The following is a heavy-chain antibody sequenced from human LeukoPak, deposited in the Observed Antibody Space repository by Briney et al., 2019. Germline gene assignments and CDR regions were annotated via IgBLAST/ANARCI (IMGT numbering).Heavy chain of an antibody. Sequence: SETLSLTCTVSGGLISSSSYYWGWVRQPPEKGLEGIGSLYYTGSTYYNPSLKSPLTISVDTSNNQFSLNLTSVTAADTAVYYCGRTAGVAVAGSRQYFDYWGQGTLVTVSS. CDR3: GRTAGVAVAGSRQYFDY. V-gene: IGHV4-39*01. CDR2: LYYTGST. D-gene: IGHD6-19*01. J-gene: IGHJ4*02. CDR1: GGLISSSSYY.